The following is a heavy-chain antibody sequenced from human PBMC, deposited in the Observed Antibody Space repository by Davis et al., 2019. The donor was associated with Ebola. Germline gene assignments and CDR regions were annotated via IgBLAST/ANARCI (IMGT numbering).Heavy chain of an antibody. J-gene: IGHJ3*02. CDR3: ARGIPWGANDAFDI. CDR2: IIPIFGTA. V-gene: IGHV1-69*13. CDR1: GGTFSSYA. D-gene: IGHD3-16*01. Sequence: SVKVSCKASGGTFSSYAISWVRQAPGQGLEWMGGIIPIFGTANYAQKFQGRVTITADESTSTAYMELSSLRPEDTAVYYCARGIPWGANDAFDIWGQGTMVTVYS.